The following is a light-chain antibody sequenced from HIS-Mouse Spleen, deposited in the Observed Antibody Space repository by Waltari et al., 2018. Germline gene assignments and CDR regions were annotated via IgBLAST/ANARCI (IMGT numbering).Light chain of an antibody. CDR3: QQLNSYPPT. CDR2: AAS. V-gene: IGKV1-9*01. CDR1: QGISSY. Sequence: DIQLTQSPSFLSASVGDRVTITCPASQGISSYLPWYQQKPGKAPKLLIYAASTLQSGVPSRFSGSGSGTEFTLTISSLQPEDFATYYCQQLNSYPPTFGQGTKVEIK. J-gene: IGKJ1*01.